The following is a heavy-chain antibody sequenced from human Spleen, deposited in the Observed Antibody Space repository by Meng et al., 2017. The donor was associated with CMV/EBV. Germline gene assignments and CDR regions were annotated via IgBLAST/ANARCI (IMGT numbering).Heavy chain of an antibody. CDR1: GFTFNNYA. CDR3: ARDWVLGCSSTSCYAFHYYYGMDV. D-gene: IGHD2-2*01. CDR2: ITASSGST. Sequence: GESLKISCAASGFTFNNYAMSWVRQAPGKGLEWVSGITASSGSTYYADSVKGRFTISRDNAKNSLYLQMNSLRAEDTAVYYCARDWVLGCSSTSCYAFHYYYGMDVWGQGATVTVSS. J-gene: IGHJ6*02. V-gene: IGHV3-23*01.